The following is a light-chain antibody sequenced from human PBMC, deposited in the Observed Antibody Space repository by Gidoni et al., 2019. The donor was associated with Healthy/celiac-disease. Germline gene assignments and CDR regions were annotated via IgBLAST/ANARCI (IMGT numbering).Light chain of an antibody. J-gene: IGKJ3*01. V-gene: IGKV3D-11*01. CDR1: QGVSSY. CDR2: DAS. Sequence: IVLTQSPATLSLSPGEISTLSCRASQGVSSYLAWYQQKPGQAPRLLIYDASNRATGIPARFSGSGPGTDFTLTISSLEPEDFAVYYCQQRSNWHPTFGPGTKVDIK. CDR3: QQRSNWHPT.